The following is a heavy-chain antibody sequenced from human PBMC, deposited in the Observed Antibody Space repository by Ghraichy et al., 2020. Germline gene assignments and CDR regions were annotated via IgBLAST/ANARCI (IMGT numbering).Heavy chain of an antibody. CDR1: GYTFTSYG. CDR3: ARDFLRYSSGWYGLASPGFC. D-gene: IGHD6-19*01. V-gene: IGHV1-18*01. J-gene: IGHJ4*02. Sequence: ASVKVSCKASGYTFTSYGISWVRQAPGQGLEWMGWISAYNGNTNYAQKLQGRVTMTTDTSTSTAYMELRSLRSDDTAVYYCARDFLRYSSGWYGLASPGFCWGQGTLVTVSS. CDR2: ISAYNGNT.